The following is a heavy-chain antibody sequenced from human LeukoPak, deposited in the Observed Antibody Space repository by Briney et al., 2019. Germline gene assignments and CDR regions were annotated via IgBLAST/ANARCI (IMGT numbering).Heavy chain of an antibody. V-gene: IGHV1-46*01. CDR1: GYTFSNYY. CDR3: ARGWASGSYYNY. J-gene: IGHJ4*02. Sequence: ASVKVSCKASGYTFSNYYMHWVRQAPGQGLEWMGVINPRGGSTSYAQTFQGRVTMTRDTSTSTVYMELNSLRSEDTAVYYCARGWASGSYYNYWGQGTLVTVSS. CDR2: INPRGGST. D-gene: IGHD1-26*01.